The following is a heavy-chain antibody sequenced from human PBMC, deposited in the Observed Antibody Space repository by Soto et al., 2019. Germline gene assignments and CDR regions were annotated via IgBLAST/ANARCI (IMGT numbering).Heavy chain of an antibody. Sequence: QVQLVESGGGVVQPGRSLRLSCAASGFTFSTYGMHWVRQAPGKGLEWVAIISYDGSNKYYADSVKGRFTISRDHSKNTLYLQMHSLRGEDTAVYYCAKDVSGDYDYFDYWGQGTLVTVSS. D-gene: IGHD4-17*01. CDR2: ISYDGSNK. J-gene: IGHJ4*02. V-gene: IGHV3-30*18. CDR1: GFTFSTYG. CDR3: AKDVSGDYDYFDY.